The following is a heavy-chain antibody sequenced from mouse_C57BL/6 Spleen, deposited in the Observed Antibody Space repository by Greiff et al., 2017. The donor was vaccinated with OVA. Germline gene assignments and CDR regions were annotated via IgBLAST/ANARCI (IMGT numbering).Heavy chain of an antibody. CDR2: IDPETGGT. Sequence: QVQLQQSGAELVRPGASVTLSCKASGYTFTDYEMHWVKQTPVHGLEWIGAIDPETGGTAYNQKFKGKAILTADKSSSTAYMELRSLTSEDSAVYYCNSLIATASYFDYWGQGTTLTVSS. J-gene: IGHJ2*01. V-gene: IGHV1-15*01. CDR3: NSLIATASYFDY. CDR1: GYTFTDYE. D-gene: IGHD1-1*01.